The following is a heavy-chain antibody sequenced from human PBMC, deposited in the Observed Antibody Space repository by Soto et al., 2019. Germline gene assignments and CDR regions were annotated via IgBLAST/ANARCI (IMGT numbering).Heavy chain of an antibody. V-gene: IGHV4-31*03. CDR3: ASTYYYDSSGYYYFDY. CDR2: IYYSGST. CDR1: GGSISSGGYS. J-gene: IGHJ4*02. D-gene: IGHD3-22*01. Sequence: PSETLSLTCTVSGGSISSGGYSWSWIRQHPGKGLEWIGYIYYSGSTYYNPSLKSRVTISVDTSKNQFSLKLSSVTAADTAVYYCASTYYYDSSGYYYFDYWGQGTLVTVSS.